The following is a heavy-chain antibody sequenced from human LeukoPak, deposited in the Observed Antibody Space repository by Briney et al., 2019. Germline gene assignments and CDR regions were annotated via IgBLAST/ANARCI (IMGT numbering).Heavy chain of an antibody. CDR3: ATVVVVPAATDY. Sequence: GGSLRLSCAASGFTFSSYSMNWVRQAPGKGLEWVSSISSSSSYIYYADSVKGRFTISRDNAKNSLYLQMNSLRAEDTAVYYCATVVVVPAATDYWGQGTLVTVS. CDR2: ISSSSSYI. D-gene: IGHD2-2*01. V-gene: IGHV3-21*01. CDR1: GFTFSSYS. J-gene: IGHJ4*02.